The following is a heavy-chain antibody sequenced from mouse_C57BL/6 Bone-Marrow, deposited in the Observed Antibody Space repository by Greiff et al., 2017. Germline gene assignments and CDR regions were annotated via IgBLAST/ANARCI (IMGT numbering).Heavy chain of an antibody. V-gene: IGHV5-6*01. CDR3: ARNYYAMDY. CDR1: GFTFSSYG. J-gene: IGHJ4*01. Sequence: EVKVVESGGDLVKPGGSLKLSCAASGFTFSSYGMSWVRQTPDKRLEWVATISSGGSYTYYPDSVKGRFTSSRDNAKNTLYLRMSSLKSEDTAIYYCARNYYAMDYWGQETSVTVSS. CDR2: ISSGGSYT.